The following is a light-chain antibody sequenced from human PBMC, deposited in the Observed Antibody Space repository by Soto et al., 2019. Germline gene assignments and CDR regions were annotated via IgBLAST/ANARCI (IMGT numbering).Light chain of an antibody. Sequence: ALTQPASVSGSPGRSITISCTGTSSDVGAYDYVSWYQQHPDKAPKLMIYEVSYRPSGVSNRFSGSKSVNTATLTISGLQAEDEADYYCSSYTTSSTRVFGTGTKVTVL. CDR1: SSDVGAYDY. J-gene: IGLJ1*01. CDR3: SSYTTSSTRV. CDR2: EVS. V-gene: IGLV2-14*03.